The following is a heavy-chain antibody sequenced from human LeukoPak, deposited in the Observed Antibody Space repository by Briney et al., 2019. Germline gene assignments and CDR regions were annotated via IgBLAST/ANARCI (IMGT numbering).Heavy chain of an antibody. CDR3: TRSYCSSTRCYVGQFDY. J-gene: IGHJ4*02. Sequence: GGSLRLSCTASGFTFGDYTMSWFRQAPGKGLGWVGFIRSKAYGGATEYAASVQGRFSVSRDDSKSIAYLQMNSLKTEDTAVYYCTRSYCSSTRCYVGQFDYWGQGTLVTVSS. CDR1: GFTFGDYT. D-gene: IGHD2-2*01. V-gene: IGHV3-49*03. CDR2: IRSKAYGGAT.